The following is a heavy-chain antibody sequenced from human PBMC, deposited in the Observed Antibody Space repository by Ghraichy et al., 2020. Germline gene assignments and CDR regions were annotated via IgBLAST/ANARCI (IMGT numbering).Heavy chain of an antibody. CDR3: ARDYDWNYPN. CDR2: IQWDDNE. CDR1: GFLLITNRVG. V-gene: IGHV2-5*02. D-gene: IGHD1-7*01. Sequence: SGPTLVKPTQTLTLTCTFSGFLLITNRVGVGWIRQPPGKALEWLALIQWDDNERYSPSLKSRLTISKDTSKNQVVLTMTNMDPVDTATYHCARDYDWNYPNWGQGTLVTVSS. J-gene: IGHJ4*02.